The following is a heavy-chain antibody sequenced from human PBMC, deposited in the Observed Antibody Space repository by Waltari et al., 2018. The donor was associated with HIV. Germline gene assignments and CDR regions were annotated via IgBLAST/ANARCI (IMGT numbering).Heavy chain of an antibody. Sequence: QLQESGPGLVKPSQTLSLTCTVSGGSISSGSYHWSWIRQPAGKGLEGVGRLSTSGSTDNTPSLKRRATISGDTSKNQFSLKLGSVTAADTAVDYCARGVVGGYDLGNNWFDPWGQGTLVTVSS. D-gene: IGHD5-12*01. V-gene: IGHV4-61*02. CDR2: LSTSGST. CDR1: GGSISSGSYH. J-gene: IGHJ5*02. CDR3: ARGVVGGYDLGNNWFDP.